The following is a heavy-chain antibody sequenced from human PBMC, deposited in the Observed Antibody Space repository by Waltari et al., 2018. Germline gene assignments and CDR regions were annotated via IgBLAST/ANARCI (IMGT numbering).Heavy chain of an antibody. J-gene: IGHJ6*02. V-gene: IGHV3-21*01. CDR2: ISSSSSYI. Sequence: EVQLVESGGGLVKPGGSLRLSCAASGFTFSSYSMNWVRQAPGKGLGWVSSISSSSSYIYDADSVKGRFTISRDNAKNSLYLQMNSLRAEDTAVYYCARSRQQQDYYYGMDVWGQGTTVTVSS. CDR3: ARSRQQQDYYYGMDV. CDR1: GFTFSSYS. D-gene: IGHD6-13*01.